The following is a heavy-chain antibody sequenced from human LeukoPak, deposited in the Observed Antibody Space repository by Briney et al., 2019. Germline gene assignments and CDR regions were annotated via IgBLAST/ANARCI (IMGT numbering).Heavy chain of an antibody. CDR3: ARGDTSLAGAFDI. V-gene: IGHV3-64*01. D-gene: IGHD3-16*01. CDR1: GFNLRSYA. Sequence: GGSLRLSCAASGFNLRSYAIHWVRQAPGKGLEHVSAISGDGGTTSYAQSLKGRCTISRDNSKKMAYLQLGGLKTEDMAVYYCARGDTSLAGAFDIWGQGTMVTVSP. J-gene: IGHJ3*02. CDR2: ISGDGGTT.